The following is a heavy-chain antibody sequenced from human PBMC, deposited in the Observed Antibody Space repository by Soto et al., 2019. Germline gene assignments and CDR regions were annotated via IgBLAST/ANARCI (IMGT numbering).Heavy chain of an antibody. D-gene: IGHD3-10*01. CDR1: GGSISSYY. V-gene: IGHV4-59*12. Sequence: PSETLSLTCTVSGGSISSYYWSWIRQPPGKGLEWIGEIYHSGSTNYNPSLKSRVTISVDKWKNQFSLQLRSMTAADTAVYYCAAHSGSTYGPLDYWGQGTQVTVSS. J-gene: IGHJ4*02. CDR2: IYHSGST. CDR3: AAHSGSTYGPLDY.